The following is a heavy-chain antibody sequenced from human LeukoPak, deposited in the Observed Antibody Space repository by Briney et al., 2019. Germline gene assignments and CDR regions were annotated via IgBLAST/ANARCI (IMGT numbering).Heavy chain of an antibody. CDR1: GFTFSSYW. Sequence: GGSLRLSCAASGFTFSSYWMHWVRQAPGKGLVWVSRINSDGSSTSYADSVKGRFTISRDNAKYTLYLQMNSLRAEDTAVYYCARPRYYYYMDVWGKGTTVTVSS. CDR2: INSDGSST. J-gene: IGHJ6*03. V-gene: IGHV3-74*01. CDR3: ARPRYYYYMDV.